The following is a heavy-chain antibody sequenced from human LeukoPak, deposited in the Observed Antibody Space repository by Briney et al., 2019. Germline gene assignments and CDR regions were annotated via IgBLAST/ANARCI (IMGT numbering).Heavy chain of an antibody. CDR3: ARDFNWAFDI. V-gene: IGHV3-7*03. CDR1: GFIFNKHW. J-gene: IGHJ3*02. Sequence: PXGSLRLSCAVSGFIFNKHWMSWVRQAPGKGLEWVAKMNPAGSEKYYADSMKGRFTISRDNAKNSLYLQMDSLRVEDTAVYYCARDFNWAFDIWGQGTMVTVSS. CDR2: MNPAGSEK.